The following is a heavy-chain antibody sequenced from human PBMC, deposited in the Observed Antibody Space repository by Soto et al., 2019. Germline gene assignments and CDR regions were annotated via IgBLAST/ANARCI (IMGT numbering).Heavy chain of an antibody. J-gene: IGHJ6*02. Sequence: ASVKVSSKASGYTSTSYGSHWVRQAPGQRREWMGWISAYNGNTNYAQKLQGRVTMTTDTSTSTAYMELRSLRSDDTAVYYCARDRVVVVPAAIARYYYYGMDVWGQGTTVTVSS. CDR1: GYTSTSYG. CDR2: ISAYNGNT. CDR3: ARDRVVVVPAAIARYYYYGMDV. D-gene: IGHD2-2*02. V-gene: IGHV1-18*01.